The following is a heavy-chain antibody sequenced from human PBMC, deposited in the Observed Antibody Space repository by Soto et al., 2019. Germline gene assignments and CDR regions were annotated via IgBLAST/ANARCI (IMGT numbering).Heavy chain of an antibody. Sequence: GGSLRLSCAASGFTFSSYAMSWVRQAPGKGLEWVSAISGSGGSTYYADSVKGRFTISRDNSKNTLYLQMNSLRAEDTAVYYCAGYCSGGSCYSWSPESTWGQGTLVTVSS. J-gene: IGHJ5*02. CDR2: ISGSGGST. V-gene: IGHV3-23*01. CDR3: AGYCSGGSCYSWSPEST. D-gene: IGHD2-15*01. CDR1: GFTFSSYA.